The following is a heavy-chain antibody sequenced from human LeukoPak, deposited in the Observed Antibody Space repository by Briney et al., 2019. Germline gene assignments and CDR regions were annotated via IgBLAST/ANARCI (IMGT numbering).Heavy chain of an antibody. D-gene: IGHD3-10*01. CDR1: GGSISSSSYY. Sequence: PSETLSLTCTVSGGSISSSSYYWGWIRQPPGKGLEWIGSIYYSGSTYYNPSLKSRVTISVDTSKNQFSLKLSSVTAADTAVYYCARFVIAYGSGSYYNMVYYYYMDVWGKGTTVTISS. V-gene: IGHV4-39*01. J-gene: IGHJ6*03. CDR3: ARFVIAYGSGSYYNMVYYYYMDV. CDR2: IYYSGST.